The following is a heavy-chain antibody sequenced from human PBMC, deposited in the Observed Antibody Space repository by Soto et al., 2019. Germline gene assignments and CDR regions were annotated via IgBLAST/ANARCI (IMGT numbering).Heavy chain of an antibody. CDR3: ARDYGSGSLFTPGGMDV. V-gene: IGHV4-4*02. CDR2: IYHSGST. D-gene: IGHD3-10*01. CDR1: GGSISSSNW. Sequence: SETLSLTCAVSGGSISSSNWWSWVHQPPGKGLEWIGEIYHSGSTNYNPSLKSRVTISVDKSKNQFSLKLSSVTAADTAVYYCARDYGSGSLFTPGGMDVWGQGTTVTVSS. J-gene: IGHJ6*02.